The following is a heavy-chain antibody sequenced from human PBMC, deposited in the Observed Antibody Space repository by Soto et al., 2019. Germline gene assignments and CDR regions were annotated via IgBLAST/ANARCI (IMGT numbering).Heavy chain of an antibody. V-gene: IGHV6-1*01. J-gene: IGHJ5*02. CDR3: ARKRGVLLPAEIDH. D-gene: IGHD2-15*01. CDR1: WDIFSNKNAA. CDR2: TYYRSKWYN. Sequence: PSQTLXLTCAISWDIFSNKNAALHFIRQSPSRCLEWLGRTYYRSKWYNEYADSVQSRITITPETSKNQFYLQMSSVTLDDTAVYYCARKRGVLLPAEIDHWGPGTLVTVSS.